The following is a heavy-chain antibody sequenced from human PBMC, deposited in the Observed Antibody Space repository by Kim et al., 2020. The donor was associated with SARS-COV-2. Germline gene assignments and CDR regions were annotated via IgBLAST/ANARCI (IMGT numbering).Heavy chain of an antibody. V-gene: IGHV4-39*02. CDR3: ARDRLRGGYYYYGMDV. D-gene: IGHD3-10*01. Sequence: SETLSLTCTVSGGSISSSSYYWGWIRQPPGKGLEWIGSIYYSGSTYYNPSLKSRVTIPVDTSKNQFSLKLSSVTAADTAVYYCARDRLRGGYYYYGMDVWGQGTTVTVSS. J-gene: IGHJ6*02. CDR2: IYYSGST. CDR1: GGSISSSSYY.